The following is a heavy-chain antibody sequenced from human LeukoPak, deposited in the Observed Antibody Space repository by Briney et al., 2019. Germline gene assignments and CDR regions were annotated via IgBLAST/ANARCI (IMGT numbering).Heavy chain of an antibody. Sequence: ASVKLSCTASGYTFTGYYMHWVRQAPGPGLEWMGWIDRNGGGTHDAQKFQGRVTMTRDTSISTVYMERSRMISDDTAVFYCARVGTLWVGDATTFDYWGQETLVTVSS. V-gene: IGHV1-2*02. J-gene: IGHJ4*02. CDR1: GYTFTGYY. CDR2: IDRNGGGT. CDR3: ARVGTLWVGDATTFDY. D-gene: IGHD3-10*01.